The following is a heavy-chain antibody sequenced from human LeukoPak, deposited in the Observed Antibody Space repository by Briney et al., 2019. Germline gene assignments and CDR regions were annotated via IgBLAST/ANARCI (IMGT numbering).Heavy chain of an antibody. CDR1: GFTSSSHW. J-gene: IGHJ2*01. V-gene: IGHV3-74*01. CDR2: IKSDGSFT. D-gene: IGHD7-27*01. CDR3: ARPQLAGGWSAWYFDL. Sequence: PGGSLRLSCAAPGFTSSSHWMDWVRQAPGQGLVWVSRIKSDGSFTTYADSVKGRFTISRDNAKSTLYLQMNSLRAEDTAVYYCARPQLAGGWSAWYFDLWGRGTLVTVSS.